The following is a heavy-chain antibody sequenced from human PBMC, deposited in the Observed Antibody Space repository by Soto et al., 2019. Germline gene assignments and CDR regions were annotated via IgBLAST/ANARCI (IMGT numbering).Heavy chain of an antibody. CDR2: IVPMFAAP. CDR1: GGTFSSFA. D-gene: IGHD2-21*01. Sequence: QVLLVHSGAEVKKPGSSVRVSCKTSGGTFSSFAISWVRLAPGQGLEWMGVIVPMFAAPTYAQKFQGRVSITADESTRTAYMQLSRLRSDDTAVYYCARDRVMRGNAYYYGMDVWGQGTTVTVSS. J-gene: IGHJ6*02. CDR3: ARDRVMRGNAYYYGMDV. V-gene: IGHV1-69*12.